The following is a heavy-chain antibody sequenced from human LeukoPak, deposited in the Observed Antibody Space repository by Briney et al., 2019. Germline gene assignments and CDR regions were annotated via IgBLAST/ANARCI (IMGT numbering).Heavy chain of an antibody. Sequence: GGSLRLSCGASGFTFSSHRMHWGRQAPGEAPAWVARISSDGSSAVYADSVRGRFTVSRDNAKSTLFLQMDSLRAEDTAVYYCVRLTFYEGRGYYPDHWGQGTLVTVSS. CDR3: VRLTFYEGRGYYPDH. CDR1: GFTFSSHR. D-gene: IGHD3-22*01. J-gene: IGHJ4*02. CDR2: ISSDGSSA. V-gene: IGHV3-74*01.